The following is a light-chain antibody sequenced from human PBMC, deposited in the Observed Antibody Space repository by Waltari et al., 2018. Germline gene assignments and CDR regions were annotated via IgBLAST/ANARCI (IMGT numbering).Light chain of an antibody. V-gene: IGKV4-1*01. Sequence: DIVITQSPDSLAVSLGERAPINCKCSQGILDGSNNRNSLAWYQQKPGQSPNLLIYWASTRESGVPDRFSGSGSGTDFSLTISSLQAEDVAVYYCQQYYRVPLTFGGGTKIEIK. CDR1: QGILDGSNNRNS. CDR2: WAS. J-gene: IGKJ4*01. CDR3: QQYYRVPLT.